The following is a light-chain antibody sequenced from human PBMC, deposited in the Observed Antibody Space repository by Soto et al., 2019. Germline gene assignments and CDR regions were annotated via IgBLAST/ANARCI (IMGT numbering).Light chain of an antibody. CDR2: LNSDGSH. CDR3: QTWGTGINGV. Sequence: QSVLTQSPSASASLGASVKLTCTLSSGHSSYAIAWHQQQPEKGPRYLMKLNSDGSHSKGDGIPDRFSGSSSGAERYLTISSLQSEDEADYYCQTWGTGINGVFGGGTKLTVL. V-gene: IGLV4-69*01. CDR1: SGHSSYA. J-gene: IGLJ3*02.